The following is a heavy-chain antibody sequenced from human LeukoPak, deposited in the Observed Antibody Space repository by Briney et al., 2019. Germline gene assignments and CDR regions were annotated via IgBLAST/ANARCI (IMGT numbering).Heavy chain of an antibody. D-gene: IGHD5-24*01. J-gene: IGHJ4*02. V-gene: IGHV3-21*01. Sequence: GGSLRLSCAASGFTFSSYSMNWVRQAPGKGLGWVSSISSSSSYIYYADSVKGRFTISRDNAKNSPYLQMNSLRAEDTAVYYCARDGEMVGIDYWGQGTLVTVSS. CDR2: ISSSSSYI. CDR1: GFTFSSYS. CDR3: ARDGEMVGIDY.